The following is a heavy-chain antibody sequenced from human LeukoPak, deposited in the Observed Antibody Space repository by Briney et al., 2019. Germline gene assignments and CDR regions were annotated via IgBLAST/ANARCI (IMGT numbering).Heavy chain of an antibody. J-gene: IGHJ4*02. V-gene: IGHV1-69*04. CDR2: IIPILGIA. CDR3: APDRSFDY. CDR1: GYTFTSYD. Sequence: SVKVSCKASGYTFTSYDINWVRQATGQGLEWMGRIIPILGIANYAQKFQGRVTITAGKSTSTAYMELSSLRSEDTAVYYCAPDRSFDYWGQGTLVTVSS.